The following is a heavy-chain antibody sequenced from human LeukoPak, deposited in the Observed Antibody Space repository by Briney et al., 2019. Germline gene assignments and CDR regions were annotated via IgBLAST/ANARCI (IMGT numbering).Heavy chain of an antibody. Sequence: SETLSLTCTVSGDSISSRSYYWGWLRQPPGKGLEWIGNIYYSGSTYYNPSLKSRVTISVDTSKNQFSLKVNSVTAADTAVYYCARLRTILIFGVVIPPDVWGKGTTVTVSS. J-gene: IGHJ6*04. CDR2: IYYSGST. D-gene: IGHD3-3*01. CDR3: ARLRTILIFGVVIPPDV. V-gene: IGHV4-39*01. CDR1: GDSISSRSYY.